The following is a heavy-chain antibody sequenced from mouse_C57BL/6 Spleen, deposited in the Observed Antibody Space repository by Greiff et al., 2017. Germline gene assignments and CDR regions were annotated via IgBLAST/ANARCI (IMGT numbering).Heavy chain of an antibody. CDR3: ARNKLRRFAY. CDR2: IHPNSGST. CDR1: GYTFTSYW. V-gene: IGHV1-64*01. J-gene: IGHJ3*01. D-gene: IGHD1-1*01. Sequence: QVQLQQPGAELVKPGASVKLSCKASGYTFTSYWMHWVKQRPGQGLEWIGMIHPNSGSTNYNEKFKSKATLTVDKSSSTAYMQLSSLTSEDSAVYYCARNKLRRFAYWGQGTLVTVSA.